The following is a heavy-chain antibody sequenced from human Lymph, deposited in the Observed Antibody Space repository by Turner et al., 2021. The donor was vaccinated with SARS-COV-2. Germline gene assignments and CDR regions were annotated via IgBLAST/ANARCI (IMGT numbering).Heavy chain of an antibody. CDR1: GGSISSSSHY. CDR3: ARLVRRAEYYFDY. Sequence: QLQLQESGPGLVKPSETLSPTCTVSGGSISSSSHYWGWIRQPPGRGLEWIGHNYYSGSNYYNPSLKSRVTISVDTSKNQFSLKLSSVTAADTAVYYCARLVRRAEYYFDYWGQGTLVTVSS. CDR2: NYYSGSN. V-gene: IGHV4-39*01. D-gene: IGHD3-10*01. J-gene: IGHJ4*02.